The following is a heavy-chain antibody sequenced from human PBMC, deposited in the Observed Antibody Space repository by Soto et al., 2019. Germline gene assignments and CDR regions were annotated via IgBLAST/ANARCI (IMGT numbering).Heavy chain of an antibody. CDR3: SSAYLPYYYDSRGYSNWFDP. V-gene: IGHV4-34*01. Sequence: QVQLQQWGAGLLKPSETLSLTCAVYGGSFSDYYWSWIRQPPGKGLEWIGEIKHSGSSNYNPSLKGRVTISVDTSKNQFSLKLNSVTAADTAVYFCSSAYLPYYYDSRGYSNWFDPWGQGSLVTVSS. CDR1: GGSFSDYY. D-gene: IGHD3-22*01. J-gene: IGHJ5*02. CDR2: IKHSGSS.